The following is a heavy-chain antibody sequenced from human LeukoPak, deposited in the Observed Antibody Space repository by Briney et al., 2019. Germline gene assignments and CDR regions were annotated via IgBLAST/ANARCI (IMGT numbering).Heavy chain of an antibody. CDR1: GYTFTSYD. CDR2: ISAYNGNT. V-gene: IGHV1-18*01. CDR3: ARTQYSSGWYPGDWYFDL. J-gene: IGHJ2*01. Sequence: ASVKVSCKASGYTFTSYDINWVRQATGQGLEWMGWISAYNGNTNYAQKLQGRVTMTTDTSTSTACMELRSLRSDDTAVYYCARTQYSSGWYPGDWYFDLWGRGPLVTVSS. D-gene: IGHD6-19*01.